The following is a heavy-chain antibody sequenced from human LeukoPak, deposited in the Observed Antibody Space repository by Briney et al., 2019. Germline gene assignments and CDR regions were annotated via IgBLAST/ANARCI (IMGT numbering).Heavy chain of an antibody. J-gene: IGHJ6*03. Sequence: GGTLRLSCAASGFTSSSYAMSWVRQAPGKGLEWVSAISGSGGSTYYADSVKGRFTISRDNSKNTLYLQMNSLRAEDTAVYYCAKAWQWPYYYMDVWGKGTTVTVSS. V-gene: IGHV3-23*01. CDR3: AKAWQWPYYYMDV. D-gene: IGHD6-19*01. CDR1: GFTSSSYA. CDR2: ISGSGGST.